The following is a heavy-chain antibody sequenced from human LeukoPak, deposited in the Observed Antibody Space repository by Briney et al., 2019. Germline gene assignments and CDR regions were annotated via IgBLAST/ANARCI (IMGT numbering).Heavy chain of an antibody. CDR3: ARDRGDTTVTTIYGMDV. Sequence: GGSLRLSCAASGFTFSSYEMNWVRQAPGKGLEWVSYISSSGSTIYYADSVKGRFTISRDNAENSLYLQMNSLRAEDTAVYYCARDRGDTTVTTIYGMDVWGQGTTVTVSS. J-gene: IGHJ6*02. V-gene: IGHV3-48*03. CDR1: GFTFSSYE. D-gene: IGHD4-11*01. CDR2: ISSSGSTI.